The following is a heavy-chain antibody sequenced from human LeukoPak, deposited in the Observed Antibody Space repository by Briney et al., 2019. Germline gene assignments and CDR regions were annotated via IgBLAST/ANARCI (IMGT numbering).Heavy chain of an antibody. D-gene: IGHD3-9*01. CDR2: ISGSGGST. CDR1: GFTFSSYA. J-gene: IGHJ4*02. V-gene: IGHV3-23*01. CDR3: AREFPRIDWLSSHSLLDY. Sequence: PGGSLRLSCAASGFTFSSYAMSWVRQAPGKGLEWVSAISGSGGSTYYADSVKGRFTISRDNSKNTLYLQMNSLRAEDTAVYYCAREFPRIDWLSSHSLLDYWGQGTLVTVSS.